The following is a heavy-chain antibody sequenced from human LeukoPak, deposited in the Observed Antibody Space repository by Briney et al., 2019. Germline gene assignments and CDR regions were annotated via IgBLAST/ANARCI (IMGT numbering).Heavy chain of an antibody. CDR2: ITPKNGDT. Sequence: ASVKVSCKASGYTFTAYYIHWVRQAPGQGLEWMGRITPKNGDTNYAQKFQDRVTMTRDTSMSAAYVEISRLTYDDTAVYYCGRGIQSFDPWDQGTLVTVSS. CDR1: GYTFTAYY. J-gene: IGHJ5*02. CDR3: GRGIQSFDP. V-gene: IGHV1-2*06.